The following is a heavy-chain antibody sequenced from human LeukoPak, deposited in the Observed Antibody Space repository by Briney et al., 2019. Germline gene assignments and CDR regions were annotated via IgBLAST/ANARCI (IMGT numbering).Heavy chain of an antibody. V-gene: IGHV3-48*03. CDR1: GFTFSSYE. Sequence: GGSLRLSCAASGFTFSSYEMNWVRQAPGKGVEWVSYISSSGSTIYYADSVKGRFTISRDNAKNSLYLQMNSLRAEDAAVYYCARETQDIVVVPAATRYYFYMDVWGKGTTVTISS. CDR3: ARETQDIVVVPAATRYYFYMDV. D-gene: IGHD2-2*01. J-gene: IGHJ6*03. CDR2: ISSSGSTI.